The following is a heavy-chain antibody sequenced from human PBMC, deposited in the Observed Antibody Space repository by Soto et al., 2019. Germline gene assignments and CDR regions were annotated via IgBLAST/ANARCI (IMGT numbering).Heavy chain of an antibody. CDR1: GYTFTGYA. J-gene: IGHJ4*02. V-gene: IGHV1-3*01. CDR2: INAGNGNT. Sequence: ASVKVSCKASGYTFTGYAMHWVRQAPGQRLEWMGWINAGNGNTKYSQKFQGRVTITRDTSASTAYMELSSLRSEDTAVYYCARAVALAAHFDYWGQGTLVIVSS. D-gene: IGHD6-19*01. CDR3: ARAVALAAHFDY.